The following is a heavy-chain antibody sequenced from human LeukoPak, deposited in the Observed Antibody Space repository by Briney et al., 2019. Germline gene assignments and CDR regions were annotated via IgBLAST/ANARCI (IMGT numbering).Heavy chain of an antibody. J-gene: IGHJ4*02. V-gene: IGHV4-39*01. CDR3: ARGRYCSSTSCVPFDY. Sequence: SETLSLTCTVSGGSISSSSYYWGWIRQPPGKGLEWIGSIYYSGSTYYNPSLKSRVTISVDTSKNQLSLKLSSVTAADTAVYYCARGRYCSSTSCVPFDYWGQGTLVTVSS. D-gene: IGHD2-2*01. CDR1: GGSISSSSYY. CDR2: IYYSGST.